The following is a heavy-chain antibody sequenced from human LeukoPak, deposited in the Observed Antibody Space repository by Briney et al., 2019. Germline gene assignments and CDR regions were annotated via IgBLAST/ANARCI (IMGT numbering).Heavy chain of an antibody. D-gene: IGHD2-21*02. J-gene: IGHJ4*02. CDR1: GFTFNSYG. CDR2: IWYDGSNK. Sequence: GGSLRLSCAASGFTFNSYGMHWVRQAPGKGLEWVAVIWYDGSNKYYADSVKGRFTISRDNSKNTLYLQMNSLRAEDTAVYYCARGSRVVTAIDYWGQGTQVTVSS. CDR3: ARGSRVVTAIDY. V-gene: IGHV3-33*01.